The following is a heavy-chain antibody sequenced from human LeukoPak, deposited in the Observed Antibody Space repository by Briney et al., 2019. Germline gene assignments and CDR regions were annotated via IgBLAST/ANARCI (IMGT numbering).Heavy chain of an antibody. Sequence: ASVKVSCKASGYTFTSYGISWVRQAPGQGLEWMGWISAYNGNTNYAQKLQGRVTMTTDTSTSTAYMELRSLRSDDTAVYCCARDIPTRLKYYYDSSGYLTDTPFDIWGQGTMVTVSS. CDR3: ARDIPTRLKYYYDSSGYLTDTPFDI. CDR2: ISAYNGNT. V-gene: IGHV1-18*01. CDR1: GYTFTSYG. J-gene: IGHJ3*02. D-gene: IGHD3-22*01.